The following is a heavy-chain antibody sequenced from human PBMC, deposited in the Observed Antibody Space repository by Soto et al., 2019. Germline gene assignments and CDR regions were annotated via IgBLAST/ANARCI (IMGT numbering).Heavy chain of an antibody. D-gene: IGHD6-19*01. CDR3: VKDPGAVTGDEYFQH. Sequence: VGSLRLSCSASGFTFSSYAMHWVRQAPGKGLEYASGISSNGGTTYYVDSVKGRFIISRDNSKNTLYLQMSSLRTDDTAVYYCVKDPGAVTGDEYFQHWGLGTLVTVSS. CDR2: ISSNGGTT. CDR1: GFTFSSYA. V-gene: IGHV3-64D*06. J-gene: IGHJ1*01.